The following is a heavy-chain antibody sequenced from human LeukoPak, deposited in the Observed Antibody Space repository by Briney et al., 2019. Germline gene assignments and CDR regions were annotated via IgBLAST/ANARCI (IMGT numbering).Heavy chain of an antibody. D-gene: IGHD5-12*01. CDR2: INPYNGKT. V-gene: IGHV1-18*04. CDR1: GYTFSNYG. J-gene: IGHJ4*02. Sequence: ASVKVSCKTSGYTFSNYGLSWVRQAPGQGLEWMGWINPYNGKTEYAQNYQGRVTMTTDTATSTAYMELKSLRSDDTAVYYCARDREGYEWAIDYWGQGTLVTVSS. CDR3: ARDREGYEWAIDY.